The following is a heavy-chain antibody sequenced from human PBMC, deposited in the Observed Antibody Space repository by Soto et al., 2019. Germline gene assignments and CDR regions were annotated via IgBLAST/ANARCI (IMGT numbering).Heavy chain of an antibody. Sequence: GASVKVSCKASRGTFSSYAISWVRQAPGQGLEWMGGIIPIFGTANYAQKFQGRVTITADESTSTAYMELSSLRSEDTAVYYCAIAVTIGYYYDSSGYYLPTESDAFDIWGQGTMVTVSS. CDR3: AIAVTIGYYYDSSGYYLPTESDAFDI. J-gene: IGHJ3*02. CDR2: IIPIFGTA. D-gene: IGHD3-22*01. CDR1: RGTFSSYA. V-gene: IGHV1-69*13.